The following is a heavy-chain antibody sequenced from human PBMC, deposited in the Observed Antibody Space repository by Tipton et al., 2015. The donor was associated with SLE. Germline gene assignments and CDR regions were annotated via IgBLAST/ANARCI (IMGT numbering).Heavy chain of an antibody. D-gene: IGHD6-19*01. CDR2: INYSGTT. CDR1: GGSISSITYC. V-gene: IGHV4-39*07. CDR3: ASFLWYNSGSFED. Sequence: TLSLTCTVSGGSISSITYCWGWIRHPPGKGLEWIGNINYSGTTYYNPSLRSRVTTSVDTSKNQFSLRLTSVTAADTAVYYCASFLWYNSGSFEDWGQGMLVTVSS. J-gene: IGHJ4*02.